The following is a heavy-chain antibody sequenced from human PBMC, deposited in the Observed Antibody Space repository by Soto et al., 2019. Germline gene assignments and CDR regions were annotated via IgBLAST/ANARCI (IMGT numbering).Heavy chain of an antibody. D-gene: IGHD2-15*01. Sequence: GGSLRLSCAASGFTFSNAWMNWVRQAPGKGLEWVGRIKSKTDGGTTDYAAPVKGRFTISRDDSKNTLYLQMNSLKTEDTAVYYCTIVVVVAATATLIDYSGQATLVSVSS. J-gene: IGHJ4*02. V-gene: IGHV3-15*07. CDR2: IKSKTDGGTT. CDR3: TIVVVVAATATLIDY. CDR1: GFTFSNAW.